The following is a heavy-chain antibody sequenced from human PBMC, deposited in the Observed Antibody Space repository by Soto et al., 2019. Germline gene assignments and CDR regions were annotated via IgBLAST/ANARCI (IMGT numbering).Heavy chain of an antibody. Sequence: EVQLVESGGGLVKPGESLRLSCAASGFSFSSYTMNWVRQAPGKGLQWVSSITNRGTHTYSADSVKGRCTIYRDNDKNSLYLQMNILRAEDTAIYFCARAHEVAWFDSWGLGTLVTVTS. CDR1: GFSFSSYT. D-gene: IGHD2-15*01. J-gene: IGHJ5*01. CDR3: ARAHEVAWFDS. CDR2: ITNRGTHT. V-gene: IGHV3-21*01.